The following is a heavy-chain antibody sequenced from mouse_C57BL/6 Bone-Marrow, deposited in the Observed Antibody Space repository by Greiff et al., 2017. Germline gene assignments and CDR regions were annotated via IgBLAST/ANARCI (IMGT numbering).Heavy chain of an antibody. D-gene: IGHD1-1*01. V-gene: IGHV7-3*01. J-gene: IGHJ2*01. CDR1: GFTFTDYY. CDR2: IRNKANGYTT. Sequence: EVNLVESGGGLVQPGGSLSLSCAASGFTFTDYYMSWVRQPPGKALEWLGFIRNKANGYTTEYSASVKGRFTISRDNSQSILYLQMNALRAEDSATYYCARYYYGRFDYWGQGTTLTVSS. CDR3: ARYYYGRFDY.